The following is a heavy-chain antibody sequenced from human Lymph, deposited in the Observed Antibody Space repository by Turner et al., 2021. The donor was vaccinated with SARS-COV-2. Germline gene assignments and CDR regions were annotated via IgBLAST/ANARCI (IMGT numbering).Heavy chain of an antibody. V-gene: IGHV3-11*06. CDR1: GFTFSDYY. CDR3: ARPFTSYYFYGMDV. J-gene: IGHJ6*02. Sequence: QVQLVVSGVGLVKPGGSLLLTCAASGFTFSDYYLSWLRQAPVKGLEWVSYISSSSIYTNYAASVKGLFTISRDNAKNSLYLQMNSLRAEDAAFYCCARPFTSYYFYGMDVWGQGTTVTVSS. CDR2: ISSSSIYT. D-gene: IGHD3-10*01.